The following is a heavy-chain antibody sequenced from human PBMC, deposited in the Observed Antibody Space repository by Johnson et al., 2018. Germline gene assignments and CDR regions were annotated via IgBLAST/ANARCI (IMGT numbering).Heavy chain of an antibody. CDR3: ARDQDCSSTSCLGMDV. J-gene: IGHJ6*02. CDR1: GFTFSSYG. CDR2: IWYDGSNK. V-gene: IGHV3-33*01. D-gene: IGHD2-2*01. Sequence: VQLVQSGGGVVQPGRSLRLSCAASGFTFSSYGMHWVRQAPGKGLEWVAVIWYDGSNKYYADSVKGRFTISRDNSKNTLYLQMNSVRAEDTAVYYCARDQDCSSTSCLGMDVWGQGTTVTVSS.